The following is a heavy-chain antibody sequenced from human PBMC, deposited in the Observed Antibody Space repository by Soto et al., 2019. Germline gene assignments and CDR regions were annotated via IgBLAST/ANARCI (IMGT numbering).Heavy chain of an antibody. CDR2: IKSKSDGGTI. CDR1: GFTFSSYA. V-gene: IGHV3-15*01. J-gene: IGHJ3*02. Sequence: GGSLRLSCAASGFTFSSYAMSWVRQGPGKGLEWVGRIKSKSDGGTIGYAAPVKGRFTISRDDSKNTLYLQMNSLKTEDTAVYYCTTGPNLRPLAAFDIWGQGTVVTVSS. CDR3: TTGPNLRPLAAFDI.